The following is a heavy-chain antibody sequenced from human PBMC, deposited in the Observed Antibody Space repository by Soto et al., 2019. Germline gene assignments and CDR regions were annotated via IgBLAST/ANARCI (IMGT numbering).Heavy chain of an antibody. Sequence: GGSLRLSCAASGLTFSNVWMTWVRQAPGKGLEWVGRIKSKSDGETADVAAPVKARFTISRDDSKNTVFLEMNSLKSEDTALYYCAITARINRDSSTSFDYWGRGTQVTVSS. J-gene: IGHJ4*02. D-gene: IGHD5-12*01. CDR1: GLTFSNVW. CDR2: IKSKSDGETA. V-gene: IGHV3-15*01. CDR3: AITARINRDSSTSFDY.